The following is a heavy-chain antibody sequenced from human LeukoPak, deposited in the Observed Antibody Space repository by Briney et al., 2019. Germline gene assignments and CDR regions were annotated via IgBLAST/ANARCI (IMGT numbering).Heavy chain of an antibody. CDR1: GFTFSSDW. CDR3: ARDSDTMVRGVIEYFQH. Sequence: GGSLRLSCAASGFTFSSDWMSWVRPAPGKGLEWVANIKQDGSEKYYVDSVKGRFTISRDNAKNSLYLQMNSLRAEDTAVYYCARDSDTMVRGVIEYFQHWGQGTLVTVSS. CDR2: IKQDGSEK. D-gene: IGHD3-10*01. J-gene: IGHJ1*01. V-gene: IGHV3-7*01.